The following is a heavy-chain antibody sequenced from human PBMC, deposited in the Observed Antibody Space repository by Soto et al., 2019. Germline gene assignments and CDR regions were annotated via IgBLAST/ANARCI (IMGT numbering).Heavy chain of an antibody. CDR1: GYTFTSYG. Sequence: QVQLVQSGAEVKKPGASVKVSCKASGYTFTSYGISWVRQAPGQGLEWMGWISAYNGNTKYAQKLQGRVTMTTDTSTSTAYMELRSLRSDDTAVYYCARPHYDYIWGSYRSYYFDYWGQGTLVTVSS. CDR2: ISAYNGNT. V-gene: IGHV1-18*01. D-gene: IGHD3-16*02. CDR3: ARPHYDYIWGSYRSYYFDY. J-gene: IGHJ4*02.